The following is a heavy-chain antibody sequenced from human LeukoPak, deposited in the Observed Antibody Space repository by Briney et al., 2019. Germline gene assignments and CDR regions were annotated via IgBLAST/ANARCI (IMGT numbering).Heavy chain of an antibody. CDR2: IKQDGSEK. CDR3: ARGATYSFDI. Sequence: PGGSLRLSCAASEFTFSSYWMNWVRQAPGKGLEWVASIKQDGSEKHYVDSVKGRFTISRNNADNSLYLQMNSLRAEDTAVYYCARGATYSFDIWGQGTVVTVSS. D-gene: IGHD4-11*01. CDR1: EFTFSSYW. V-gene: IGHV3-7*01. J-gene: IGHJ3*02.